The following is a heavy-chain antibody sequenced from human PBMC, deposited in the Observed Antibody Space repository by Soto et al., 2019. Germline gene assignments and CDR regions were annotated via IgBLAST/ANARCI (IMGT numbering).Heavy chain of an antibody. CDR2: IIPISGTA. D-gene: IGHD2-2*01. CDR1: GGTFSSYA. CDR3: ARSQGSSTSLEIYYYYYYSMDV. V-gene: IGHV1-69*01. Sequence: QVQLVQSGAEVKKPGSSVKVSCKASGGTFSSYAISWVRQGPGQGLEWMGGIIPISGTANYAQKFQGRVTITADESTSTAYMELSSLRSEDTAVYYCARSQGSSTSLEIYYYYYYSMDVWGQGTTVTVSS. J-gene: IGHJ6*02.